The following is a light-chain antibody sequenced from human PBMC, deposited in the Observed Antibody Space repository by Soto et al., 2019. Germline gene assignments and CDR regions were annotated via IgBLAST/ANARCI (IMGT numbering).Light chain of an antibody. CDR2: AAS. J-gene: IGKJ2*01. CDR3: QEYGSSSYT. Sequence: EIVLTQSPGTLSLSPGERATLSCRASQSISSSYLAWYQQKPGQAPRLLIYAASSRATGIPDRFSGSGSGIDFTLTISRLEPEDFAVYFWQEYGSSSYTLGQGTQLEIK. CDR1: QSISSSY. V-gene: IGKV3-20*01.